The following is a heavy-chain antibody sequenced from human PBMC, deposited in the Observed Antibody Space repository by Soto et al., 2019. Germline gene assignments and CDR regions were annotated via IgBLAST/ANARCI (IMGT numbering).Heavy chain of an antibody. D-gene: IGHD2-15*01. CDR2: IIPIFGTA. J-gene: IGHJ3*02. CDR1: GGTFSSYA. CDR3: AREPYCSGGSCYSNAFDI. V-gene: IGHV1-69*12. Sequence: QVQLVQSGAEVKKPGSSVKVSCKASGGTFSSYAISWVRQAPGQGLEWMGGIIPIFGTANYAQKFQGRVTITADESTSTAYMGLSSLRSEDTAVYYCAREPYCSGGSCYSNAFDIWGQGTMVTVSS.